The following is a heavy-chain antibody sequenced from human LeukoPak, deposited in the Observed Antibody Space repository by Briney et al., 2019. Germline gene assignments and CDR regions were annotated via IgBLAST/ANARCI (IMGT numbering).Heavy chain of an antibody. D-gene: IGHD3-22*01. CDR1: GFTFSCYA. CDR2: ISGSGDNT. J-gene: IGHJ4*02. V-gene: IGHV3-23*01. CDR3: AKGSYYDSSGSFYFDY. Sequence: DPAGSLRLSCAASGFTFSCYAMSWVRQAPGKGLEWVSGISGSGDNTYYADSVKGRFTISRDNSKNTLYVQVNSLGTEDTAAYYCAKGSYYDSSGSFYFDYWDQGTLVTVSS.